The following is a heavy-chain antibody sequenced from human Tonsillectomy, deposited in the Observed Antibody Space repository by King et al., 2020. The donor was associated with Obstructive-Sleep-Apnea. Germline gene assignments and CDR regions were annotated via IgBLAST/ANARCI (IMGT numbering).Heavy chain of an antibody. J-gene: IGHJ6*02. V-gene: IGHV3-11*06. Sequence: VQLVESGGGSVKHGGSLILSCASSGFTFSDYYTTWICDAPGKVRWWVSYSSTSSSHTDYADSVKGRFTISRDNAKNTLYLQMNSLRTEDTALYYCTRGHYGMDVWGQGTTVTVSS. CDR1: GFTFSDYY. CDR3: TRGHYGMDV. CDR2: SSTSSSHT.